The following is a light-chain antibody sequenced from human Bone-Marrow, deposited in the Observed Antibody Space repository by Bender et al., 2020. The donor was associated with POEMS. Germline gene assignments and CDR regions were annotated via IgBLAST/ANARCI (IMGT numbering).Light chain of an antibody. CDR3: SSYTSSSTVV. V-gene: IGLV2-14*02. J-gene: IGLJ2*01. CDR1: SSNVGNYNL. CDR2: EGT. Sequence: QSALTQPASVSGSPGQSITISCTGISSNVGNYNLVSWYQQHPGKAPKLMIYEGTKRPSGISSRFSGSKSGNTASLTISGLQAEDEADYYCSSYTSSSTVVFGGGTKLTVL.